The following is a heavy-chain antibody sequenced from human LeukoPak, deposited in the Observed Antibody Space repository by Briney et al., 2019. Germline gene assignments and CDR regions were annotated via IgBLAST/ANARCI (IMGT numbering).Heavy chain of an antibody. CDR2: ISAYNGNT. D-gene: IGHD3-22*01. J-gene: IGHJ3*02. CDR1: GYTFTSYG. CDR3: ARGSVVITADAFDI. Sequence: RASVKVSCKASGYTFTSYGISRVRQAPGQGPEWMGWISAYNGNTNYAQKLQGRVTMTTDTSTSTAYMELRSLRSDDTAVYYCARGSVVITADAFDIWGQGTMVTVSS. V-gene: IGHV1-18*01.